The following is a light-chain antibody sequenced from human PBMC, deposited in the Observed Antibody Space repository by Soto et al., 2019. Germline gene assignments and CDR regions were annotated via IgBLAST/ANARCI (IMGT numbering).Light chain of an antibody. J-gene: IGKJ2*01. CDR1: QSINTW. V-gene: IGKV1-5*03. CDR3: QQYNDSFRYT. CDR2: EAS. Sequence: DIQMTQSPSPLSASVGDRVTITCRASQSINTWLAWYQQKPGTVPKLLIYEASTLESGVPSRFSGSRSGTEFTLTVSSLQPDDFATYYCQQYNDSFRYTFGQGTKLEIK.